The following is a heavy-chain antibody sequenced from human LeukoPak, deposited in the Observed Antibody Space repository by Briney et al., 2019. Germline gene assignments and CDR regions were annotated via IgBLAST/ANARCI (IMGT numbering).Heavy chain of an antibody. CDR1: GFTSTTYW. V-gene: IGHV3-7*01. Sequence: GGSLRLSCAASGFTSTTYWMSWVRQAPGKGLEWVANIKQDGSETNYVDSVKGRFTISRDNAKNSLYLQMNSLRAEDTAVYYCARGAAGYCSSTSCPLDAYYYYYMDVWGKGTTVTVSS. CDR2: IKQDGSET. J-gene: IGHJ6*03. CDR3: ARGAAGYCSSTSCPLDAYYYYYMDV. D-gene: IGHD2-2*03.